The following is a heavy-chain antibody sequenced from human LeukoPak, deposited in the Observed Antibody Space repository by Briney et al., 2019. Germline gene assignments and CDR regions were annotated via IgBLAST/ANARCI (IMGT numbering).Heavy chain of an antibody. CDR1: GFTFSSYA. CDR2: ISGSGCST. Sequence: GGSLRLSCAASGFTFSSYAMSWVRQAPGKGREWVSAISGSGCSTYYADSVKGRFTISRDNSKNTLYLQMNSLRAEETAVYYCAKSHARRHWFLSQYRSYGMDVWGQGTTVTVSS. CDR3: AKSHARRHWFLSQYRSYGMDV. D-gene: IGHD2-2*01. J-gene: IGHJ6*02. V-gene: IGHV3-23*01.